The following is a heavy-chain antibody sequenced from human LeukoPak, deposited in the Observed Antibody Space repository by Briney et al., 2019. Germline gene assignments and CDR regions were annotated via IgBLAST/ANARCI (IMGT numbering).Heavy chain of an antibody. CDR3: TTEALDWMTVTTALDY. CDR2: IKSKTDGGTT. D-gene: IGHD4-17*01. CDR1: GFTFCNAW. Sequence: PGGSLRLSCAASGFTFCNAWMSWVRQAPGKGLEWVGRIKSKTDGGTTDYAAPVKGRFTISRDDSKNTLYLQMNSLKTEDTAVYYCTTEALDWMTVTTALDYWGQGTLVTVSS. J-gene: IGHJ4*02. V-gene: IGHV3-15*01.